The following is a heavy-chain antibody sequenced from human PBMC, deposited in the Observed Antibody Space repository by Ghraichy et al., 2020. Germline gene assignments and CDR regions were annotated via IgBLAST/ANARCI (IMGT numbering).Heavy chain of an antibody. D-gene: IGHD3-10*01. CDR2: CRNKASSSTT. CDR1: GFTFTDHF. V-gene: IGHV3-72*01. J-gene: IGHJ4*02. Sequence: GGSLRLSCAASGFTFTDHFMDLVRQAPGKGLEWVGRCRNKASSSTTDYAASVKGRFTISRDDSKNSVYLQMNSLKTEDTVVYYCARDFYGAGDYWGQGTLVTVSS. CDR3: ARDFYGAGDY.